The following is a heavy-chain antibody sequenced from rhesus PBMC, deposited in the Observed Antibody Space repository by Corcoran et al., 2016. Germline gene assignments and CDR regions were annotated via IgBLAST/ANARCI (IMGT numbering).Heavy chain of an antibody. Sequence: QLQLQESGPGLVKPSETLSLTCAVSGGSSSGCWLSWIRHPPGKGRGWIGRIDSSGSTDYNPSLKSRVTISRDTSKNQFSLKLSSVTAADTAVYYCARGWGGSNLLDYWGQGVLVTVSS. D-gene: IGHD4-29*01. CDR1: GGSSSGCW. CDR2: IDSSGST. V-gene: IGHV4-165*01. CDR3: ARGWGGSNLLDY. J-gene: IGHJ4*01.